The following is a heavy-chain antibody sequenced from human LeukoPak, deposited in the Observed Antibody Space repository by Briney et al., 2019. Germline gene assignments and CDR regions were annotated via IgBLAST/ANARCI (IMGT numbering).Heavy chain of an antibody. V-gene: IGHV1-8*01. J-gene: IGHJ5*02. CDR1: GYTFTSYD. CDR2: MNPNSGKT. D-gene: IGHD3-9*01. Sequence: GASVKVSCKASGYTFTSYDINWVRQATGQGLEWMGWMNPNSGKTGYAQKFQGRVTLTRNTTISTPYMELSSLRSEDTAVYYRARRLPRYDISDPWGQGTLVTVSS. CDR3: ARRLPRYDISDP.